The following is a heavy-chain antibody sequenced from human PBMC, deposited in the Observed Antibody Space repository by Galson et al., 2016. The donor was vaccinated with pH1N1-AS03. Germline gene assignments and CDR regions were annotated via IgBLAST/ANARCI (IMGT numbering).Heavy chain of an antibody. J-gene: IGHJ6*02. CDR3: AREKHTVTGEGMYYGMDV. Sequence: SVKVSCKASGGTFSSYVISWVRQAPGQGLEWMGEIIPIFGTANYAQRFQGRVTITADESTSTAYMEVSSLRSEDTAVYYCAREKHTVTGEGMYYGMDVWGQGTTVTVSS. V-gene: IGHV1-69*13. D-gene: IGHD4-17*01. CDR2: IIPIFGTA. CDR1: GGTFSSYV.